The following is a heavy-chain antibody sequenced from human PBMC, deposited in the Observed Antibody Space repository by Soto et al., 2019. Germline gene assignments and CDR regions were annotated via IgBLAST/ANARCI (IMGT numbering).Heavy chain of an antibody. CDR3: ARDGKVDIDRGGYYYYDMDV. J-gene: IGHJ6*02. CDR1: GGSVSSGINY. Sequence: ETLSLTCTVSGGSVSSGINYWSWIRQPPGKGLEWIGNIYNSGSANYNPSLKTRVTISVDKSKNQFSLKLSSVTAADTAVYYCARDGKVDIDRGGYYYYDMDVWGQGTTVTVSS. V-gene: IGHV4-61*01. CDR2: IYNSGSA. D-gene: IGHD5-12*01.